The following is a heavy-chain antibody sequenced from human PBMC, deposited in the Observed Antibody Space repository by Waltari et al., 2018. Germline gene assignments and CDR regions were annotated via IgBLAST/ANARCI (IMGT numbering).Heavy chain of an antibody. CDR2: INPKSGAT. J-gene: IGHJ3*01. CDR3: ARDLFPNFWSGYGFDF. D-gene: IGHD3-3*01. Sequence: QVHLVQSGAEVRKPGASVRVSCKTSGYTFSDHYIYWVRQAPGQGLEWMGWINPKSGATNPAQKYQGRVTMTTDTSTNTVYMELRRLTADDTAVYYCARDLFPNFWSGYGFDFWGQGTKVTVS. V-gene: IGHV1-2*02. CDR1: GYTFSDHY.